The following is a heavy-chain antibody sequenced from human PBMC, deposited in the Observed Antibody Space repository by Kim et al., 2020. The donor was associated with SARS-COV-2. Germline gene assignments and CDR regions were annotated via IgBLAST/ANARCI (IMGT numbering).Heavy chain of an antibody. Sequence: GGSLRLSCAASGFTFSSYAMYWVCQAPGKGLERVAVISYDGSNKYYADSVKGRFTISRDNSKNTLYLQMNSLRAEDTAVYYCARVGGDDSSGYRGFDYWGQGTLVTVSS. CDR3: ARVGGDDSSGYRGFDY. CDR2: ISYDGSNK. V-gene: IGHV3-30*04. J-gene: IGHJ4*02. CDR1: GFTFSSYA. D-gene: IGHD3-22*01.